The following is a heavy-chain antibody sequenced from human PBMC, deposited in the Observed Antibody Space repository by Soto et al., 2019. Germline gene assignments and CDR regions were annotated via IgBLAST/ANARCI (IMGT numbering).Heavy chain of an antibody. Sequence: AVVKDPRKSSEDATRIDIGSGGSRARVQVPEWMGGIITIFDTTNYAQKLQGRITIIADESTNTVYMELSNLRSADTGVYYCARAPILVSVTLHENYFDSWGQGTLVTVSS. D-gene: IGHD2-21*02. CDR2: IITIFDTT. J-gene: IGHJ4*02. CDR1: EDATRIDI. V-gene: IGHV1-69*01. CDR3: ARAPILVSVTLHENYFDS.